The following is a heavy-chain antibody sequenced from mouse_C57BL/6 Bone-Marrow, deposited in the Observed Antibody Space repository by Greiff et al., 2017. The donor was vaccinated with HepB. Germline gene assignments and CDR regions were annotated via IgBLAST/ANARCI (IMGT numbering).Heavy chain of an antibody. J-gene: IGHJ2*01. CDR2: IYPSDSET. Sequence: QVQLQQPGAELVRPGSSVKLSCKASGYTFTSYWMDWVKQRPGQGLEWIGNIYPSDSETHYNQKFKDKATLTVDKSSSTAYMQLSSLTSEDSAVYYCAREDDYLDYWGQGTTLTVSS. V-gene: IGHV1-61*01. CDR3: AREDDYLDY. CDR1: GYTFTSYW.